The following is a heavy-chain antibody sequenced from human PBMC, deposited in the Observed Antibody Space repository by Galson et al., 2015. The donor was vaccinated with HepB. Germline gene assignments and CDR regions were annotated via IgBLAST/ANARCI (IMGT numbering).Heavy chain of an antibody. CDR2: IDPNSGGA. CDR1: GYTFTAYY. V-gene: IGHV1-2*02. CDR3: ARPRLAYGSSWRW. D-gene: IGHD6-13*01. J-gene: IGHJ4*02. Sequence: SVKVSCKASGYTFTAYYIHWVRQAPGQGLEWMGWIDPNSGGANYAQKFQGRVTMTRDTSISTAYMELSRLRSDDTAVYYCARPRLAYGSSWRWWGQGTLVTVSS.